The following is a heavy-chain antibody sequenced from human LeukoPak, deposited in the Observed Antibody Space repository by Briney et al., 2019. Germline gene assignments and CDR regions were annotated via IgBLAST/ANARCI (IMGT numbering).Heavy chain of an antibody. CDR3: AKASEGLYYFDY. CDR2: ISGSGGST. Sequence: GGSLRLSCAAPGFTFSSYAMSWVRQAPGKGLEWVSAISGSGGSTYYADSVKGRFTISRDNSKNTLYLQMNSLRAEDTAVYYSAKASEGLYYFDYWGQGTLVTVSS. J-gene: IGHJ4*02. D-gene: IGHD3-16*01. CDR1: GFTFSSYA. V-gene: IGHV3-23*01.